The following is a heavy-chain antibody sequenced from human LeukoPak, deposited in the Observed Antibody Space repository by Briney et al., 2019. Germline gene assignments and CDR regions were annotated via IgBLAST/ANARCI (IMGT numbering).Heavy chain of an antibody. J-gene: IGHJ4*02. CDR3: AKVRSSSWYAGSPDY. CDR1: GFTFSSYA. D-gene: IGHD6-13*01. V-gene: IGHV3-23*01. CDR2: ISGSGGST. Sequence: GGSLRLSCAASGFTFSSYAMSWVRQAPGKGVEGVSAISGSGGSTYYADSVKGRFTISRDNSKNTLYLQMNSLRAEDTAVYYCAKVRSSSWYAGSPDYWGQGTLVTVSS.